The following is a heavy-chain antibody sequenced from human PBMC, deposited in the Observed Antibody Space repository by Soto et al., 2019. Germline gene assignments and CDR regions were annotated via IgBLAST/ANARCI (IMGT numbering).Heavy chain of an antibody. CDR2: INHSGST. Sequence: SETLSLTCAVYGGSFSGYYWSWIRQPPGKGLEWIGEINHSGSTNYNPSLKSRVTISVDTSKNQFSLKLSSVTAADTAVYYCAIKAEGSSSSDYWGQGTLVTVSS. CDR3: AIKAEGSSSSDY. V-gene: IGHV4-34*01. J-gene: IGHJ4*02. CDR1: GGSFSGYY. D-gene: IGHD6-6*01.